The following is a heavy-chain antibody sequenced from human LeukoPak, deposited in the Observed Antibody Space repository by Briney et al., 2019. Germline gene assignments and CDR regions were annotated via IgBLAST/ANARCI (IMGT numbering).Heavy chain of an antibody. J-gene: IGHJ6*02. CDR1: GYTFTGYY. CDR3: ARGGDYGDYRGIYYYYGMDV. CDR2: INPNGGGT. D-gene: IGHD4-17*01. V-gene: IGHV1-2*02. Sequence: ASVKVSCKASGYTFTGYYMHWVRQAPGQGLEWMGWINPNGGGTNYAQKFQGRVTMTRDTSISTAYMELSRLRSDDTAVYYCARGGDYGDYRGIYYYYGMDVWGQGTTVIVSS.